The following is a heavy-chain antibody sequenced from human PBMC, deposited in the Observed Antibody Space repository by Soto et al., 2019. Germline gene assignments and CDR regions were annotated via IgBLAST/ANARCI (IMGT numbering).Heavy chain of an antibody. J-gene: IGHJ3*02. V-gene: IGHV4-34*01. D-gene: IGHD3-10*01. CDR2: INHSGST. Sequence: PSETLSLTCAVYGGSFSGYYWSWIRQPPGKGLEWIGEINHSGSTNYNPSLKSRVTISVDTYKNQFSLKLSSVTAADTAVYYCARASITMVRGVILDHDAFDIWGQGTMVTVSS. CDR1: GGSFSGYY. CDR3: ARASITMVRGVILDHDAFDI.